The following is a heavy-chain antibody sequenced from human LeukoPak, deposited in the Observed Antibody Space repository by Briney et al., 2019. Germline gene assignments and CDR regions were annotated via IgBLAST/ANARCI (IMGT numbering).Heavy chain of an antibody. CDR1: GFTFSSDA. Sequence: SGGSLRLSCAASGFTFSSDAMSWVRQTPGKGLEWVSAISGSGGGTNYADSVKGRFTISRDNAKNTLYLQLNSLRADDTAVYYCARGLSYAVAYGDYWGQGTLVTVSS. D-gene: IGHD6-19*01. V-gene: IGHV3-23*01. CDR2: ISGSGGGT. CDR3: ARGLSYAVAYGDY. J-gene: IGHJ4*02.